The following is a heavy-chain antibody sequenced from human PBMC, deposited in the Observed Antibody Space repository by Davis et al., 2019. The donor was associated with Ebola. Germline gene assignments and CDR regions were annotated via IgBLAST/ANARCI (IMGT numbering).Heavy chain of an antibody. V-gene: IGHV3-30-3*01. CDR1: GFPFSNYA. CDR2: ISSDASSK. CDR3: ACDGNIAVAGTEPYFDY. Sequence: PGGSLRLSCAASGFPFSNYAMHWVRQAPGKGLEWVAVISSDASSKYYADPVKGRFTISRDNSKNTLYLQMNSLRPEDTAVYYCACDGNIAVAGTEPYFDYWGQGTLVTVSS. D-gene: IGHD6-19*01. J-gene: IGHJ4*02.